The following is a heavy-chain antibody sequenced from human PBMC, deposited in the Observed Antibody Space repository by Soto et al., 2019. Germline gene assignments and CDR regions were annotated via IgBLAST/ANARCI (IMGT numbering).Heavy chain of an antibody. CDR2: IYYSGST. CDR3: ARVYLCSGGSCYTFDY. D-gene: IGHD2-15*01. V-gene: IGHV4-30-4*01. J-gene: IGHJ4*02. CDR1: GGSISSGDYY. Sequence: SETLSLTCTVSGGSISSGDYYWSWIRQPPGKGLEWIGFIYYSGSTYYNPSLKSRITISVDTSKNQFSLNLYSVTAADTAVYYCARVYLCSGGSCYTFDYWGQGTLVTVSS.